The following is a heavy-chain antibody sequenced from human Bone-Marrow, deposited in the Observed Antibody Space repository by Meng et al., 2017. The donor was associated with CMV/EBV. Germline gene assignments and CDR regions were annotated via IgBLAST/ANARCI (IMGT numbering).Heavy chain of an antibody. D-gene: IGHD2-8*02. CDR3: AKYRFGLATGEEPE. V-gene: IGHV3-30*02. CDR1: GFTFRSYG. Sequence: GESLKISCAVSGFTFRSYGMHWFRQTPGKGREWVAFIRYDGSNRNYGDSVKGRFTISRDNSKNTLYLQMNSLRDEDKGIYYCAKYRFGLATGEEPEWGQGTQVTVSS. CDR2: IRYDGSNR. J-gene: IGHJ4*02.